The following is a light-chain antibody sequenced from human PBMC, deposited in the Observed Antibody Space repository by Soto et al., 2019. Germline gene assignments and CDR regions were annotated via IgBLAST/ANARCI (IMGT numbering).Light chain of an antibody. CDR3: QQRSTWPL. J-gene: IGKJ2*01. Sequence: EIVLTQSPATLSLSPGERATLSCRASQNIDSYLAWYQQKPGQAPRLLIYDASTRATGIPARFSGSGSGTDFPLTISSLEPEDFAVYYCQQRSTWPLFGQGTKVEI. CDR1: QNIDSY. V-gene: IGKV3-11*01. CDR2: DAS.